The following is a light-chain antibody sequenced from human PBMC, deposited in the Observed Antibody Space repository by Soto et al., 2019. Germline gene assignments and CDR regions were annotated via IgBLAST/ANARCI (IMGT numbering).Light chain of an antibody. CDR1: QSVASSF. J-gene: IGKJ1*01. CDR2: WAS. CDR3: QQYYTTRWT. Sequence: EIVLTQSPGTLSLSPGERATLSCRASQSVASSFIAWFQQKPGQPPQLLIYWASTRESGVPDRFSGSESGTDFTLTISSLQAEDVAVYYCQQYYTTRWTFGQGTKVEIK. V-gene: IGKV3-20*01.